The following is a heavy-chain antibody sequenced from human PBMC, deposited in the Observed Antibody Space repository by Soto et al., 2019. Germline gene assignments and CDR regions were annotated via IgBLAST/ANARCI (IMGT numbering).Heavy chain of an antibody. V-gene: IGHV3-23*01. CDR3: AKNPAARVDY. D-gene: IGHD6-6*01. CDR1: GFTFSIYA. J-gene: IGHJ4*02. Sequence: GGSLRLSCAASGFTFSIYATSWVRQAPGKGLEWVSAISGSGGSTYYADSVKGRFTISRDNSKNTLYLQMNSLRAEDTAVYYCAKNPAARVDYWGQGTLVTVSS. CDR2: ISGSGGST.